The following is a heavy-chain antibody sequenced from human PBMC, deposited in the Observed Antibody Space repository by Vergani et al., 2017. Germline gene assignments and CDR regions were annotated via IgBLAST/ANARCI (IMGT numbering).Heavy chain of an antibody. CDR2: IWYDGSNK. Sequence: QVQLVESGGGVVQPGRSLRLSCAASGFTFSSYGMHWVRQAPGKGLEWVAVIWYDGSNKYYADSVKGRFTISRDNSKNTLYLQMNCLSAEDTAVYYCARGRCSSTSCYPVPPYYYYYYMDVWGKGTTVTVSS. J-gene: IGHJ6*03. CDR3: ARGRCSSTSCYPVPPYYYYYYMDV. CDR1: GFTFSSYG. D-gene: IGHD2-2*01. V-gene: IGHV3-33*01.